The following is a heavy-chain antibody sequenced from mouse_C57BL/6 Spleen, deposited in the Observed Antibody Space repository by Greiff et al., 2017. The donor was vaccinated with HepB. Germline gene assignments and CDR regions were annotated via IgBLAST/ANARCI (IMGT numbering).Heavy chain of an antibody. CDR2: ISSGGDYI. Sequence: EVNVVESGEGLVKPGGSLKLSCAASGFTFSNYAMSWVRQTPEKRLEWVAYISSGGDYIYYADTVKGRFIISRDNARNILYLQLSSLKSEDTAMYYCTRDLVSWGQGTTLTVSS. CDR1: GFTFSNYA. V-gene: IGHV5-9-1*02. CDR3: TRDLVS. J-gene: IGHJ2*01.